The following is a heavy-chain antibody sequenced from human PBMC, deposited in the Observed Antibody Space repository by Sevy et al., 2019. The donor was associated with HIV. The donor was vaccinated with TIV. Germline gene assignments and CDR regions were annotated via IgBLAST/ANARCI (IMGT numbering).Heavy chain of an antibody. Sequence: SETLSLTCAVYGGSFSGYYWSWIRQPPGKGLEWIGEINHSGSTNYNPSLKSRVTISVDTSKNQFSLKLSFVTAADTAVYYCARAVSDIVVVVAAIGFDYWGQGTLVTVSS. V-gene: IGHV4-34*01. CDR2: INHSGST. CDR3: ARAVSDIVVVVAAIGFDY. J-gene: IGHJ4*02. D-gene: IGHD2-15*01. CDR1: GGSFSGYY.